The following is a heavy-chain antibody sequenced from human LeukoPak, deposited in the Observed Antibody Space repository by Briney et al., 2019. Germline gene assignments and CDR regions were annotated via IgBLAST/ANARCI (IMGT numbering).Heavy chain of an antibody. Sequence: GGSLRLSCAASGFTVSSNYMSWVRQAPGKGLEWVSVIYSGGSTYYADSVKGRFNISRDNSKNTLYLQMNSLRAEDTAVYYCARTSTVVTPAAPFDYWGQGTLVTVSS. J-gene: IGHJ4*02. CDR1: GFTVSSNY. CDR2: IYSGGST. D-gene: IGHD4-23*01. CDR3: ARTSTVVTPAAPFDY. V-gene: IGHV3-66*01.